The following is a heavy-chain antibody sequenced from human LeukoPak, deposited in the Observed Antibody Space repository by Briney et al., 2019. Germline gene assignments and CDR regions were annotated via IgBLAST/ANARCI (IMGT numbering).Heavy chain of an antibody. CDR3: AKDIVPYYGSGSYSTFDP. V-gene: IGHV3-7*01. CDR2: IKQDGSNK. CDR1: GFTFSSYW. Sequence: GGSLRLSCAASGFTFSSYWMSWVRQAPGKGLEWVANIKQDGSNKYYVDSVKGRFTISRDNAKNSLYLQMNSLRAEDTALYYCAKDIVPYYGSGSYSTFDPLGEGTLVAVSS. J-gene: IGHJ5*02. D-gene: IGHD3-10*01.